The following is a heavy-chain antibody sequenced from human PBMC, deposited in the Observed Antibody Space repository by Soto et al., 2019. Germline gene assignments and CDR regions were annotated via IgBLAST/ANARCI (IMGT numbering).Heavy chain of an antibody. CDR1: GFTFSSYA. J-gene: IGHJ6*02. Sequence: GGSLRLSCAASGFTFSSYAMSWVRQAPGKGLEWVSAISGSGGSTYYADSVKGRFTISRDNSKNTLYLQMNSLRAEDTAVYYCAKGRTPGDNLVQLWAGVGEYYYYYYGMDVWGQGTTVTVSS. CDR2: ISGSGGST. D-gene: IGHD5-18*01. CDR3: AKGRTPGDNLVQLWAGVGEYYYYYYGMDV. V-gene: IGHV3-23*01.